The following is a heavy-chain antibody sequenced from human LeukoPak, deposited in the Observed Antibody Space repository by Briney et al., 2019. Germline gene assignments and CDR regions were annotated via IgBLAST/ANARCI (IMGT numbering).Heavy chain of an antibody. CDR2: MSYDGSNK. Sequence: GRSLRLSCAASGFTFSSYGMHWVRQAPGKGLEWVAVMSYDGSNKYYADSVKGRFTISRDNSKNTLYLQMNSLRAEDTAVYYCARDEQHGDLSYWGQGTLVTVSS. CDR3: ARDEQHGDLSY. J-gene: IGHJ4*02. V-gene: IGHV3-30*03. D-gene: IGHD3-3*01. CDR1: GFTFSSYG.